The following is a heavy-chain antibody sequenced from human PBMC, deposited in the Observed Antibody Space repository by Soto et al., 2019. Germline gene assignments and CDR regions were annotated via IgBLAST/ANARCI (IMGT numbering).Heavy chain of an antibody. D-gene: IGHD6-6*01. V-gene: IGHV4-34*01. CDR3: ARGPRIAARKSDY. J-gene: IGHJ4*02. CDR1: GGSFSGYY. CDR2: INHSGST. Sequence: SETLSLTCAVYGGSFSGYYWSWIRQPPGKGLEWIGEINHSGSTNYNPSLKSRVTISVDTSKNQFSLKLSSVTAADTAVYYCARGPRIAARKSDYWGQGTLVTVSS.